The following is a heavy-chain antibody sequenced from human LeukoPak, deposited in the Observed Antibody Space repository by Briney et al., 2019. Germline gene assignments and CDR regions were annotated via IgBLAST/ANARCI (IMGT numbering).Heavy chain of an antibody. CDR1: GGSISSYY. CDR3: ARDNPDYGGNRDAFDI. Sequence: SETLSLTCIVSGGSISSYYWSWIRQPPGKGLEWIGYIYYTGSTNYNPSLKSRVTISVDTSKNQFSLKLSSVTAADTAVYYCARDNPDYGGNRDAFDIWGQGTMVTVSS. CDR2: IYYTGST. D-gene: IGHD4-23*01. V-gene: IGHV4-59*01. J-gene: IGHJ3*02.